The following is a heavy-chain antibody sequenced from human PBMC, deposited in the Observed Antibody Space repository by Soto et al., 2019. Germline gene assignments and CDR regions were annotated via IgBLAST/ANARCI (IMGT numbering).Heavy chain of an antibody. V-gene: IGHV4-30-4*01. CDR1: GGSISGGGYY. Sequence: QVQLQESGPGLVKPSQTLSLTCTVSGGSISGGGYYWSWIRQPPGKGLEWIGDIFDSGSTYYNPSLKSRVTISVDTSKNKFALRLSSVTAADTAVYYCAREIITLTTDWYFDLWVRGALVTVSS. CDR2: IFDSGST. CDR3: AREIITLTTDWYFDL. J-gene: IGHJ2*01. D-gene: IGHD4-17*01.